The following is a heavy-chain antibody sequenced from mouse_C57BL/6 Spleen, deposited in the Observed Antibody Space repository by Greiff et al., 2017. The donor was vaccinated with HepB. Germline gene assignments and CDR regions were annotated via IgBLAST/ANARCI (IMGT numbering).Heavy chain of an antibody. V-gene: IGHV1-80*01. CDR3: AREETAHATAMDY. CDR2: MYPGEGDT. CDR1: GYAFCRYW. D-gene: IGHD3-2*02. Sequence: VQLQQSGAELVKPGASVKISCNASGYAFCRYWMNWVKQRPGKGIGGMGQMYPGEGDTNNNEKFKGKATLTTYQDTSTAYMQLSSLTSEDSAVYFCAREETAHATAMDYWGQGTSLTVSS. J-gene: IGHJ4*01.